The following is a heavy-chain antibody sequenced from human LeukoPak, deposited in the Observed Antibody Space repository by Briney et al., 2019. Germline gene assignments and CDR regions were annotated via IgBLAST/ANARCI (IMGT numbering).Heavy chain of an antibody. CDR2: TSYDGSDK. D-gene: IGHD6-13*01. V-gene: IGHV3-30*04. CDR1: GFTFSSYA. Sequence: QSGRSLRLSCAASGFTFSSYAMHWVRQAPGKGLEWVAVTSYDGSDKYFADSVKGRFTISRDNSKNTLYLQMSSLRPEDTAVYYCARGLAAAGTQRRYFLHWGQGTLVTVSS. CDR3: ARGLAAAGTQRRYFLH. J-gene: IGHJ1*01.